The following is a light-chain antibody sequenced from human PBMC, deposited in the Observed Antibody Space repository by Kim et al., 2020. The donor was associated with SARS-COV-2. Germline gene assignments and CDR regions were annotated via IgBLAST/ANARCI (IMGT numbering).Light chain of an antibody. CDR2: GAS. Sequence: VSPGERATRSCRASPGGSWYLTWKQQKPGQAPRLLIDGASNRATGIRDRFSGSGAGTVFTLKISSLEPEDFGVYYCQQRSNWLITFGQGTRLEIK. CDR3: QQRSNWLIT. J-gene: IGKJ5*01. CDR1: PGGSWY. V-gene: IGKV3-11*01.